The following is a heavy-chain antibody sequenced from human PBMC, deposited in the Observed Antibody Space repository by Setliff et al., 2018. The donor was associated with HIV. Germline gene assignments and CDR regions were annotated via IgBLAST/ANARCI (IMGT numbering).Heavy chain of an antibody. CDR3: ARDHVSASIAAVPGY. CDR2: VNSDGRST. J-gene: IGHJ4*02. CDR1: GFTSSSFS. D-gene: IGHD6-13*01. V-gene: IGHV3-74*01. Sequence: GGSLRLSCAASGFTSSSFSMYWVRQAPGKGLVWVSRVNSDGRSTNYADSVKGRFTMSRDNAKNTLHLQMNSLRAEDTAVYYCARDHVSASIAAVPGYWGQGTLVTVSS.